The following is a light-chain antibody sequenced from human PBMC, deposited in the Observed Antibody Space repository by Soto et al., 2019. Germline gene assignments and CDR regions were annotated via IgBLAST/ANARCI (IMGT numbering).Light chain of an antibody. CDR2: GAS. CDR1: QSVSNSY. Sequence: EIVLTHSPGTLSLSPGERATLSCRSSQSVSNSYLAWYQQKPGQAPRLVIYGASNRATGIPDRFSASGSGTDFTLTISRLEPEDFAVYYCQQYSSAPLTFGQGTKVDIK. V-gene: IGKV3-20*01. J-gene: IGKJ1*01. CDR3: QQYSSAPLT.